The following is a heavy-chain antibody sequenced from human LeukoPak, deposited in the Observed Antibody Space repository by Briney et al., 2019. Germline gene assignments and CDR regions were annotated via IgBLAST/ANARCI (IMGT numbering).Heavy chain of an antibody. CDR3: ATQRASGFDY. J-gene: IGHJ4*02. CDR2: IKSKTDGGST. V-gene: IGHV3-15*01. D-gene: IGHD3-10*01. CDR1: GFTFSSYS. Sequence: GESLRLSCAASGFTFSSYSMNWVRQAPGKGLEWVGRIKSKTDGGSTDYAAPVKGTFTISRDDSKSTLILQMNSLKTEDTGVYFCATQRASGFDYWGQGTLVTVSS.